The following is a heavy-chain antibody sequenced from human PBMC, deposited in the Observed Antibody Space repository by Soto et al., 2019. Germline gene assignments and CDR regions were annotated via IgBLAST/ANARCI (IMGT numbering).Heavy chain of an antibody. CDR3: ARDLWGYCGTDCYPLDV. CDR2: MYNTGST. CDR1: GGSISSYY. J-gene: IGHJ6*02. Sequence: QVQLQESGPGLVKPSETLSLTCTVSGGSISSYYWSWIRQPPGKGLEWIGYMYNTGSTVYNPSLKIRVTISVDTSKNQFSLKLNAVTAADTAVYYCARDLWGYCGTDCYPLDVWGQGTTVTVSS. V-gene: IGHV4-59*01. D-gene: IGHD2-21*02.